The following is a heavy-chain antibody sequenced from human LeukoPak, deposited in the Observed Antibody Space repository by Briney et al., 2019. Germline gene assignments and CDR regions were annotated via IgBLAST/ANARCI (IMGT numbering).Heavy chain of an antibody. J-gene: IGHJ4*02. CDR3: ATGPPYYYDSSGSPDLGY. Sequence: ASVKVFCKVSGYTLTELSMHWVRQAPGKGLEWMGGFDPEDGETIYAQKFQGRVTMTESTSTDTAYMELSSLRSEDTAVYYCATGPPYYYDSSGSPDLGYWGQGTLVTVSS. CDR1: GYTLTELS. CDR2: FDPEDGET. V-gene: IGHV1-24*01. D-gene: IGHD3-22*01.